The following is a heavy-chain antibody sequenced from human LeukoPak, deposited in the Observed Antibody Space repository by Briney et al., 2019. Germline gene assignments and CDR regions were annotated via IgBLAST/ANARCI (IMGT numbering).Heavy chain of an antibody. CDR1: GGSISNYY. CDR2: ISSSSSYI. V-gene: IGHV3-21*01. Sequence: ETLSLTCTVSGGSISNYYWSWIRQPPGKGLEWVSSISSSSSYIYYTDSVKGQFTISRDNAKNSLYLQMNSLRAEDTAVYYCALKHDYWGQGTLVTVSS. CDR3: ALKHDY. J-gene: IGHJ4*02.